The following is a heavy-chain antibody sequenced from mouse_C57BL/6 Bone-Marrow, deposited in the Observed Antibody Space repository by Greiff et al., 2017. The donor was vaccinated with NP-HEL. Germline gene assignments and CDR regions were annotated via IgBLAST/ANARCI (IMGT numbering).Heavy chain of an antibody. J-gene: IGHJ1*03. CDR2: ISSGSSTI. CDR1: GFTFSDYG. V-gene: IGHV5-17*01. D-gene: IGHD1-1*01. CDR3: ASHYGSSYHWYYGV. Sequence: EVMLVESGGGLVKPGGSLKLSCAASGFTFSDYGMHWVRQAPEKGLEWVAYISSGSSTIYYADTVKGRFTISRDNAKNTLFLQMTSLRSEDTAMYYCASHYGSSYHWYYGVWGTGTTVTVSS.